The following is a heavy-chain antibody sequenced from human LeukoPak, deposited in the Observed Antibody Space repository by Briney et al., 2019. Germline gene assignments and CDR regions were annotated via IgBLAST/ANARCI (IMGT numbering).Heavy chain of an antibody. Sequence: PGGSLRLSCAASGFTVSSNYMSWVRQAPGKGLEWVSVIYSGGSTYYADSVNGRFTISRDNSKNTLYLQMNSLRAEDTAVYYCARARIAAAGYYFDYWGQGTLVTVSS. J-gene: IGHJ4*02. V-gene: IGHV3-53*01. CDR2: IYSGGST. CDR3: ARARIAAAGYYFDY. CDR1: GFTVSSNY. D-gene: IGHD6-13*01.